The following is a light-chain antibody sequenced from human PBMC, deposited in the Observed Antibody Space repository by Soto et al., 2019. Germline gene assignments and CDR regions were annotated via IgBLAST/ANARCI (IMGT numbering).Light chain of an antibody. CDR1: QSISSY. CDR2: AAS. CDR3: QQSYSIPPYT. Sequence: DLQMTQSPSSLSASVGDRVTITCRASQSISSYLNWYQQKPGKAPKLLIYAASSLQSGVPSRFSGSGSGTDFTLTISSLQPEDFATYYCQQSYSIPPYTFGQGTKLEIK. J-gene: IGKJ2*01. V-gene: IGKV1-39*01.